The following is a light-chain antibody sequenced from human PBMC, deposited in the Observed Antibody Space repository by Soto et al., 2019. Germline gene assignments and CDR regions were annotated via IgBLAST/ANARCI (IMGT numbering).Light chain of an antibody. V-gene: IGKV3-15*01. Sequence: EIVMTQSPATLSVSPGERVTLSCRASQSISNNLAWYQHKPGQAPRLLIYDASTRATGIPARFSGSGSGTEFTLTISSLQSEDFVVYYCQQRSNSWTFGQGTKVEIK. CDR3: QQRSNSWT. J-gene: IGKJ1*01. CDR1: QSISNN. CDR2: DAS.